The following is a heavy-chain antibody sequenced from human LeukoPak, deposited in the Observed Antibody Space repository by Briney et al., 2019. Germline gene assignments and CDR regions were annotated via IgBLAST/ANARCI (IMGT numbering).Heavy chain of an antibody. V-gene: IGHV3-23*01. CDR2: ISAGGGGI. D-gene: IGHD1-26*01. J-gene: IGHJ4*02. CDR3: AKESNGRRFDFDY. Sequence: GGSLRLSCAASGFISRDYPMSWVRQTPGKGLEWVSSISAGGGGIYYADSVKGRFTVSRDDSKNTLSLQMNSLRVEDTALYYCAKESNGRRFDFDYWGQGTLATVSS. CDR1: GFISRDYP.